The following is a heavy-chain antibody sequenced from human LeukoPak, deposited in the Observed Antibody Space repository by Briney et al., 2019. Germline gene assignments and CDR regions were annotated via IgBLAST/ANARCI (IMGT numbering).Heavy chain of an antibody. Sequence: GGSLRLSCAASGFTFSSYAMHWVRQAPGKGLEWVAVISYDGSNKYYADSVKGRFTISRDNSKNTLYLQMNSLRAEDTAVHYCARDDYRIAAAGLDYWGQGTLVTVSS. CDR2: ISYDGSNK. D-gene: IGHD6-13*01. J-gene: IGHJ4*02. CDR1: GFTFSSYA. CDR3: ARDDYRIAAAGLDY. V-gene: IGHV3-30-3*01.